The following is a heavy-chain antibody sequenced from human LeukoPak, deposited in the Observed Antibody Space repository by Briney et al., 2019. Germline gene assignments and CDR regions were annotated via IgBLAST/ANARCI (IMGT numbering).Heavy chain of an antibody. CDR3: ARRSVTFSFDY. V-gene: IGHV1-46*01. CDR2: VNPSSGDT. D-gene: IGHD3-16*01. Sequence: GASVTVSCKTSGYTFTIYNMHWVRLAPGQGLEWMGVVNPSSGDTSFEQKFQGRVTMTRDTSTNTVYMELSSLRSEDTAVYYCARRSVTFSFDYWGQGTLVAVSS. CDR1: GYTFTIYN. J-gene: IGHJ4*02.